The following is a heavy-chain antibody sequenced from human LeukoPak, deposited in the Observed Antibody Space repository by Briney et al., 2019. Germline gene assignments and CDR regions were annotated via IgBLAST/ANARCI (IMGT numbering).Heavy chain of an antibody. J-gene: IGHJ4*02. Sequence: GGSLRLSCAASGFTFSSYGMHWVRQAPGKGLEWVAFIRYDGSNKYYADSVKGRFTISRDNSKNTLYLQMNSLRAEDTAVYYCAKILSSGYPYLDCWARESWSPSPQ. V-gene: IGHV3-30*02. CDR2: IRYDGSNK. CDR1: GFTFSSYG. D-gene: IGHD3-22*01. CDR3: AKILSSGYPYLDC.